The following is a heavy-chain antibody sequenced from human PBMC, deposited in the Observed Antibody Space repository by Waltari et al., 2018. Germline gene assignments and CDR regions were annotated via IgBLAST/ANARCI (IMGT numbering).Heavy chain of an antibody. J-gene: IGHJ3*02. V-gene: IGHV4-59*01. CDR2: IYYSGST. D-gene: IGHD5-12*01. CDR3: AREGGWLQPGDAFDI. Sequence: QVPLQASGPGLVKPPEPLSLNFTAHGGSLSSYYWSWIRQPPGKGLEWIWYIYYSGSTNYNPTLKSRVTISVDTSKTQFSLKLSSVTAADTAVYYCAREGGWLQPGDAFDIWGQGTMVTVSS. CDR1: GGSLSSYY.